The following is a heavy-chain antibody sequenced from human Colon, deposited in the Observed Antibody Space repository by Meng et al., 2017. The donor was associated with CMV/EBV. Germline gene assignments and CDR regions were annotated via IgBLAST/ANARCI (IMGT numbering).Heavy chain of an antibody. CDR1: GGSINSGSDF. CDR2: IYFSGST. V-gene: IGHV4-61*02. D-gene: IGHD4-23*01. CDR3: ARLPGGGKWYSFDS. Sequence: GGSINSGSDFWNWIRQPAGRGLEWIGRIYFSGSTNYNPSLKSRVTISIDTSKNQFSLRLSSVTAADTAVYFCARLPGGGKWYSFDSWGQGTLVTVSS. J-gene: IGHJ4*02.